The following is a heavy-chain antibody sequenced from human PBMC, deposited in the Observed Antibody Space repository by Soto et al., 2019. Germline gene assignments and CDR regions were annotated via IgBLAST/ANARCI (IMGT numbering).Heavy chain of an antibody. CDR2: ILYDGSAE. Sequence: GGSLRLSCAASGFTFTSYDMHWVRQAPGKGLEWMALILYDGSAEYYADSVKGRFTISRDNSKSTLYQQMNSPRAEDTAVYYCARSRDGYSFYFYYGMDVWGQGTTVTVSS. D-gene: IGHD4-4*01. CDR3: ARSRDGYSFYFYYGMDV. V-gene: IGHV3-30*03. J-gene: IGHJ6*02. CDR1: GFTFTSYD.